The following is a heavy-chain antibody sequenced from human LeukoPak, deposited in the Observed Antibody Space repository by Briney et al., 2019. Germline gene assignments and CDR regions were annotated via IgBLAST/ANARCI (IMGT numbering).Heavy chain of an antibody. CDR2: INSDGSSI. Sequence: PGGSLRLSCAASGFTFSSHWMHWVRHAPGKGQVWVSRINSDGSSISYADSVKGRFTISRDNAENTLYLQMNSLRAEDTAVYYCARGPNSNWSGLDFWGQGTLLTVSS. CDR3: ARGPNSNWSGLDF. D-gene: IGHD6-6*01. J-gene: IGHJ4*02. CDR1: GFTFSSHW. V-gene: IGHV3-74*01.